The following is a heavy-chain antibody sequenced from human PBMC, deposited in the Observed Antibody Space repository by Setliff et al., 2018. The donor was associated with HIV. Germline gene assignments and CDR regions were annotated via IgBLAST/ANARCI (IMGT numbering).Heavy chain of an antibody. J-gene: IGHJ3*02. CDR2: IISILEIT. CDR3: AGPRGDEAFDI. D-gene: IGHD3-16*01. CDR1: GGTSSTHA. V-gene: IGHV1-69*10. Sequence: SVKVSCKASGGTSSTHAMNWVRQDPGRGLEWIGQIISILEITDYAQKLQGRVTITADGPTNTFYMELSGLRSDDTAVYYCAGPRGDEAFDIWGQGTMVTVSS.